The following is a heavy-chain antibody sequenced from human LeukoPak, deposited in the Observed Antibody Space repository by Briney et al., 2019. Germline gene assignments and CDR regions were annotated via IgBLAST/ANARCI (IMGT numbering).Heavy chain of an antibody. D-gene: IGHD3-3*01. CDR3: ARAPSFEEWLFPYFDY. CDR2: INHSGDT. V-gene: IGHV4-34*01. CDR1: GGSFSDYY. J-gene: IGHJ4*02. Sequence: SETLSLTCAVYGGSFSDYYWSWIRQPPGKGLEWIGEINHSGDTKYNPSLKSRVTISVDTSKNQFSLKVSSVTAADTAVYYCARAPSFEEWLFPYFDYWGQGTLVTVSS.